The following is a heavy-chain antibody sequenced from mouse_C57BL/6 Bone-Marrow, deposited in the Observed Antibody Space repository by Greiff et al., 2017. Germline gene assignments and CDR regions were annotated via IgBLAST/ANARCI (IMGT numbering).Heavy chain of an antibody. CDR3: ARYDYYGSSWGFDV. CDR2: ISYSGST. CDR1: GYSITSDY. Sequence: EVQRVESGPGLAKPSQTLSLTCSVTGYSITSDYWNWIRKFPGNKLEYMGYISYSGSTYYNPSLKSRVSITRDTSKNQYYLQLNSVTTEDTATYYCARYDYYGSSWGFDVWGTGTTVTVSS. J-gene: IGHJ1*03. D-gene: IGHD1-1*01. V-gene: IGHV3-8*01.